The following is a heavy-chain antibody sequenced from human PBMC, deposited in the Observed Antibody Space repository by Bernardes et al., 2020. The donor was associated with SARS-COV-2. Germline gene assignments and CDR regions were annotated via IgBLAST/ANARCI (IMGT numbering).Heavy chain of an antibody. J-gene: IGHJ6*03. CDR3: ARNPTAIYGDYYYYMDV. D-gene: IGHD2-2*02. CDR1: GGSISSYY. V-gene: IGHV4-59*08. Sequence: SEPLSLTCTVSGGSISSYYWSWIRQPPGKGLEWIGYIYYSGSTNYNPSLKSRVTISVDTSKNQFSLKLSSVTAADTAVYYCARNPTAIYGDYYYYMDVWGKGTTVTVSS. CDR2: IYYSGST.